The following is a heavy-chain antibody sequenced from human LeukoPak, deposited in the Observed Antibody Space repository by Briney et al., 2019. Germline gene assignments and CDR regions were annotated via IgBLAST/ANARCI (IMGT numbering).Heavy chain of an antibody. Sequence: GGSLRLSCAASGFTFSGSAMHWVRQASGKGLEWVGRIRSKANSYATAYAASVKGRFTISRDDSKNTAYLQMNSLKTEDTAVYYCTRLSQYSSGRSGFDYWGQGTLVTVFS. J-gene: IGHJ4*02. D-gene: IGHD6-19*01. V-gene: IGHV3-73*01. CDR3: TRLSQYSSGRSGFDY. CDR2: IRSKANSYAT. CDR1: GFTFSGSA.